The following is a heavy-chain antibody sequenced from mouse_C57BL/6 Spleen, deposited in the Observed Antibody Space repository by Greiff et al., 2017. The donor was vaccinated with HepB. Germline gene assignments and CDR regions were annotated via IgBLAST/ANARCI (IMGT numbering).Heavy chain of an antibody. CDR3: AREGGRTYYFDY. V-gene: IGHV1-82*01. CDR2: IYPGDGDT. D-gene: IGHD2-14*01. Sequence: QVQLQQSGPELVKPGASVKISCKASGYAFSSSWMNWVQQRPGKGLEWIGRIYPGDGDTNYNGKYKGKATLTADNTSSTAYMQLISLTSEDSAVYFCAREGGRTYYFDYWGQGTTLTVSS. J-gene: IGHJ2*01. CDR1: GYAFSSSW.